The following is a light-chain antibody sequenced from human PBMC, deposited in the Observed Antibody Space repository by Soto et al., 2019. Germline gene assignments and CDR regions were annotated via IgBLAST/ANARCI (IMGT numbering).Light chain of an antibody. CDR1: QDIRNF. CDR2: AAS. Sequence: DIQMTQSPPSLSASVGDRVTITCRASQDIRNFVAWYQQKPGKAPKLLIYAASTVHSGVPTRFSGSGSRTYFTLTSNSLQPEDVATYSCQKYSSVPVFGPGTKVEIK. CDR3: QKYSSVPV. V-gene: IGKV1-27*01. J-gene: IGKJ3*01.